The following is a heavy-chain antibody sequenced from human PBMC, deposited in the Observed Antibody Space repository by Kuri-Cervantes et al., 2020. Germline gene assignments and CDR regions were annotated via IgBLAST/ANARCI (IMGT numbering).Heavy chain of an antibody. Sequence: SDTLSLTCTVSGGSISSSSYYWGWSRQPPGKGLEWIGSIYYSGSTYYNPSLKSRVTISVDKSKNQFSLKLSSVTAADTAVYYCARVNLSRYCSSGTCYSVFYMDVWGKGTTVTVSS. CDR2: IYYSGST. V-gene: IGHV4-39*07. CDR3: ARVNLSRYCSSGTCYSVFYMDV. J-gene: IGHJ6*03. CDR1: GGSISSSSYY. D-gene: IGHD2-15*01.